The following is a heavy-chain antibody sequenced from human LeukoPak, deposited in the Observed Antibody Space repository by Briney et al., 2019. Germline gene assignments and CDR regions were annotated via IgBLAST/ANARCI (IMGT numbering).Heavy chain of an antibody. Sequence: PGGSLRLSCAASGFTFSSYSMNWVRQAPGKGLEWVSSISSSSSYIYYADSVKGRFTISRDNAKNSLYLQMNSLRAEDTAVYYCARVVASGDTAISSWFDPWGQGTLVTVSS. CDR3: ARVVASGDTAISSWFDP. J-gene: IGHJ5*02. CDR2: ISSSSSYI. CDR1: GFTFSSYS. D-gene: IGHD5-18*01. V-gene: IGHV3-21*01.